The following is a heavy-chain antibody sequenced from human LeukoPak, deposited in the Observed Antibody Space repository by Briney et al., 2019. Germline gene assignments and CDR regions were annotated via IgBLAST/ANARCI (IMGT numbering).Heavy chain of an antibody. CDR3: ARAIYCSSSTCSLGYFDN. CDR1: GYSISSGYY. V-gene: IGHV4-38-2*02. CDR2: IYHSGRT. J-gene: IGHJ4*02. Sequence: PSETLSLTCTVSGYSISSGYYWGWIRQPPGKGLEWIGSIYHSGRTYYNPSLKSRVTMSVDTSKNQSSLKLSSVTAADTAVYYCARAIYCSSSTCSLGYFDNWGQGTLVTVSS. D-gene: IGHD2-2*01.